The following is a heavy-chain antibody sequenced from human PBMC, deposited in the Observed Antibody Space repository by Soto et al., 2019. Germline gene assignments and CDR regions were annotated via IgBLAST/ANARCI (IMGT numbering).Heavy chain of an antibody. CDR2: ISSSSSYI. V-gene: IGHV3-21*01. CDR1: GFTFSSDS. CDR3: AIAERTPFGGVLDN. D-gene: IGHD3-16*01. Sequence: GGSLRLSCAASGFTFSSDSMNWVRQAPGKGLEWVSSISSSSSYIYYADSVKGRFTISRDNAKNSLYLQMNSLRAEDTAVYYSAIAERTPFGGVLDNWGQGTLVTVSS. J-gene: IGHJ4*02.